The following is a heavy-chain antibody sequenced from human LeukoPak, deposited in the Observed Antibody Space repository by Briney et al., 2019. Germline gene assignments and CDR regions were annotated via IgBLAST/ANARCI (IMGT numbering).Heavy chain of an antibody. CDR3: AREGYCSSTSCYISSWFDP. J-gene: IGHJ5*02. CDR1: GGSISSGDYY. CDR2: IYYSGST. D-gene: IGHD2-2*02. V-gene: IGHV4-30-4*01. Sequence: PSETLSLTCTVSGGSISSGDYYWSWIRQPPGKGLEWIGYIYYSGSTYYNPSLKSRVTISVDTSKNQLSLKLSSVTAADTAVYYCAREGYCSSTSCYISSWFDPWGQGTLVTVSS.